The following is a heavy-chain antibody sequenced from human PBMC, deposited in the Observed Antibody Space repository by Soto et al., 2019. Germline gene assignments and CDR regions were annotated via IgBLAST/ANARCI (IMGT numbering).Heavy chain of an antibody. D-gene: IGHD6-6*01. CDR2: ISWNSGSM. CDR1: GFTFDDYA. J-gene: IGHJ5*02. Sequence: EVQLVESGGGLVQPGRSLRLSCAASGFTFDDYAMHWVRQAPGKGLEWVSGISWNSGSMGYADSVKGRFTISRDNAXNXXDLQMKGLRAKDTALYYCAKAARLSSSSEYSRFDPWGQGTL. V-gene: IGHV3-9*01. CDR3: AKAARLSSSSEYSRFDP.